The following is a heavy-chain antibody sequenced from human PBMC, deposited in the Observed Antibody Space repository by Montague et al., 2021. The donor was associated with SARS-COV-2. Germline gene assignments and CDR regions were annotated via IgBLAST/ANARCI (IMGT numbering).Heavy chain of an antibody. CDR2: INHSGST. CDR3: ASRGAGWFGSNPERFDY. Sequence: SETLSLTCAVSGGSISSSSWWSWVRQPPGKGLEWIGEINHSGSTNYNPSLKSRGTISVDKTKNQISLKLSSVTAAETAVYYCASRGAGWFGSNPERFDYWGQGTLVTVSS. D-gene: IGHD3-10*01. V-gene: IGHV4-4*02. CDR1: GGSISSSSW. J-gene: IGHJ4*02.